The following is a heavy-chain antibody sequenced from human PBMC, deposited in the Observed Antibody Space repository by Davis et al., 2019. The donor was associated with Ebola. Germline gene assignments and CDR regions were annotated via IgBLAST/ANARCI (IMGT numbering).Heavy chain of an antibody. Sequence: ASVKVSCKASGYTFTSYDINWVRQATGQGLEWMGRINPNSGGTNYAQKFQGRVTMTRDTSISTAYMELSRLRSDDTAVYYCASPLNDYVAPWGQGTLVTVSS. J-gene: IGHJ5*02. CDR2: INPNSGGT. CDR3: ASPLNDYVAP. D-gene: IGHD4-17*01. CDR1: GYTFTSYD. V-gene: IGHV1-2*06.